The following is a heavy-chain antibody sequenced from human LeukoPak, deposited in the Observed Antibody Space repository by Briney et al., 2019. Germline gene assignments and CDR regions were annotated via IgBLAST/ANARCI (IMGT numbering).Heavy chain of an antibody. D-gene: IGHD3/OR15-3a*01. J-gene: IGHJ4*02. Sequence: SETLSLTCTVSGGSVRRGNYYWTWIRQPAGSGLEWIGRIYTSGTTDYNPSLRTRVTISVDASRNQFSLNLSSVTAADTAVYYCARDILGPSGYWGQGILVIVSS. CDR3: ARDILGPSGY. CDR2: IYTSGTT. CDR1: GGSVRRGNYY. V-gene: IGHV4-61*02.